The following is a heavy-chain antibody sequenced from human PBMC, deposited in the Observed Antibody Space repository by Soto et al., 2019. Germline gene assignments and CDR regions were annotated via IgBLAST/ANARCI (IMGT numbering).Heavy chain of an antibody. V-gene: IGHV3-30*03. J-gene: IGHJ6*02. D-gene: IGHD4-17*01. CDR3: ARSKIPLDYGGNSGISVMDV. Sequence: QVQLVESGGGVVQPGRSLRLSCAASGFTFSSYGMHWVRQAPGKGLEWVAVISYDGSNKYYADSVKGRFTISRDNSKNTLYLQMNSLRAEDTAVYYCARSKIPLDYGGNSGISVMDVWGQGTTVTVSS. CDR2: ISYDGSNK. CDR1: GFTFSSYG.